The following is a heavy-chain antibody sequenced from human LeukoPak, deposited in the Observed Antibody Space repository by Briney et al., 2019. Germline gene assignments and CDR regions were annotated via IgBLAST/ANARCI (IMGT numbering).Heavy chain of an antibody. Sequence: GESLKISCKGSGYRFANYWIGWVRQMPGKGLEWMGIIYPGDSDTRYSPSSQGHVTISADKSISTTFLQWSSLRASDTAMYYCARLGGNYYDSSGYYPADYWGQGTLVTVSS. CDR3: ARLGGNYYDSSGYYPADY. CDR2: IYPGDSDT. V-gene: IGHV5-51*01. CDR1: GYRFANYW. J-gene: IGHJ4*02. D-gene: IGHD3-22*01.